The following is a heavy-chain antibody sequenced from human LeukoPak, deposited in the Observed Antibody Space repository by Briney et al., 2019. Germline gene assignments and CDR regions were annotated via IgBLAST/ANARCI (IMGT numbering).Heavy chain of an antibody. D-gene: IGHD5-18*01. CDR2: ISGSGGST. CDR3: AKVDLDTAMVTAFDY. V-gene: IGHV3-23*01. J-gene: IGHJ4*02. CDR1: GFTFSSYA. Sequence: GGSLRLSCAASGFTFSSYAMSWVRQAPGKGLKWVSAISGSGGSTYYADSVKGRFTISRDNSKNTLYLQMNSLRAEDTAVYYCAKVDLDTAMVTAFDYWGQGTLVTVSS.